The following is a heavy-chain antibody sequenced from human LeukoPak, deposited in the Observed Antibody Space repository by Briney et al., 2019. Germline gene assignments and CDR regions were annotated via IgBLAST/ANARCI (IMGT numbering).Heavy chain of an antibody. CDR1: GDSISSYY. V-gene: IGHV4-59*08. J-gene: IGHJ4*02. Sequence: PSETLSLTCTVSGDSISSYYWSWIRQPPGKGLEWIGNIHYSGSTRYNPSLKSRVTVSVDTSRNQLSLRMSSVTAADTAVYYCARNHCSGGSCYFDYWGQGTRVTVSS. D-gene: IGHD2-15*01. CDR3: ARNHCSGGSCYFDY. CDR2: IHYSGST.